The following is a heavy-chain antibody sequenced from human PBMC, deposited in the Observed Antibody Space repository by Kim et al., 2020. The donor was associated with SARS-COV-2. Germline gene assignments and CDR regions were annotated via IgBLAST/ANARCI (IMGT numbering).Heavy chain of an antibody. V-gene: IGHV3-11*01. D-gene: IGHD3-10*01. J-gene: IGHJ4*02. Sequence: YYAASVKGRFTISRDNAKNSLYLQMNSLRAEDTAVYYCARNTYGSGSYDYWGQGTLVTVSS. CDR3: ARNTYGSGSYDY.